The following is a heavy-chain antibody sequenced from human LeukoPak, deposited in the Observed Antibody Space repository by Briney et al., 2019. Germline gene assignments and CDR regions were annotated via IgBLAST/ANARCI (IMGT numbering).Heavy chain of an antibody. J-gene: IGHJ4*02. D-gene: IGHD3-22*01. CDR2: ISGSGGST. V-gene: IGHV3-23*01. CDR1: GFTFSSYA. CDR3: AKDRHITYYYDSSGYYFGYYFDY. Sequence: GGSLRLSCAASGFTFSSYAMSWVRQAPGKGLEWVSAISGSGGSTYYADSVKGRFTISRDNSKNTLYLQMNSLRAEDTAVYYCAKDRHITYYYDSSGYYFGYYFDYWGQGTLVTVSS.